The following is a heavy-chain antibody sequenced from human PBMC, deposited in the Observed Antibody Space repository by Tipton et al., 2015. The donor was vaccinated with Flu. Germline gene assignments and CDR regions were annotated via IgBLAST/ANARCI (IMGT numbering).Heavy chain of an antibody. V-gene: IGHV4-61*02. CDR1: GGSISRGSYY. Sequence: TLSLTCTVSGGSISRGSYYWNWIRQPAGKGLEWIGRIYTNRNTNYKPSLKSRVLISIDKTKNQFSLKLSSVTAADTAIYYCARGDYGDYDHEADGFVIWGQGTLVTVSA. D-gene: IGHD4-17*01. CDR3: ARGDYGDYDHEADGFVI. J-gene: IGHJ3*02. CDR2: IYTNRNT.